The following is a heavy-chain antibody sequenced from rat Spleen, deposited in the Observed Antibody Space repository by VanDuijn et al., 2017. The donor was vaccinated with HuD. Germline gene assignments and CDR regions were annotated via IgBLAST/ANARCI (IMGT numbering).Heavy chain of an antibody. CDR1: GFTFSSYW. V-gene: IGHV5-58*01. Sequence: EVQLVETGGGLVQPGRSLKLSCVASGFTFSSYWMYWIRQAPGKGLEWVSSINTDGGSTYYPDSVKGRFTISRDNAENTVYLQMNSLRSEDTATYYCAKDLGYYSGGCYFDYWGQGVMVTVSS. CDR3: AKDLGYYSGGCYFDY. J-gene: IGHJ2*01. D-gene: IGHD1-1*01. CDR2: INTDGGST.